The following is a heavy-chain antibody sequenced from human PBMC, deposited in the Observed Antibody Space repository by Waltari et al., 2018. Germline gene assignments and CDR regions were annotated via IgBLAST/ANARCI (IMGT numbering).Heavy chain of an antibody. CDR2: IKQDGSEK. CDR3: TTLSVTKTSDY. CDR1: GFTFSHFY. V-gene: IGHV3-7*01. D-gene: IGHD4-4*01. J-gene: IGHJ4*02. Sequence: QLVESGGDSVQPGGSLSLSCVTSGFTFSHFYMRWVRQAPGKGLEWVASIKQDGSEKYYVDSVKGRFTVSRDNAKNSLYLQMNNLRADDTAVYYCTTLSVTKTSDYWGQGTLVTVSS.